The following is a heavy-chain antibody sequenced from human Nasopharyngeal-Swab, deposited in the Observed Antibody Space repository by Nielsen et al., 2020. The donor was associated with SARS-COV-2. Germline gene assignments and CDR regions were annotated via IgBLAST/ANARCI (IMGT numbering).Heavy chain of an antibody. CDR3: ASGQCINGVCNPTDGLDV. J-gene: IGHJ6*02. Sequence: SVQVSCKASGFSITYRFLHWMRQAPGQALEWMGWITPFNGNANYAQKFQGRVSITRDGSRTTASLELSSLRPDDTAMYFCASGQCINGVCNPTDGLDVWGQGTSVTVSS. V-gene: IGHV1-45*02. D-gene: IGHD2-8*01. CDR2: ITPFNGNA. CDR1: GFSITYRF.